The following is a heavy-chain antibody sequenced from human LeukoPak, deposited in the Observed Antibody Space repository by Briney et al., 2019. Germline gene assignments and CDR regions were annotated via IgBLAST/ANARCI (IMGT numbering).Heavy chain of an antibody. CDR3: ARLDYGSGSFHSDN. CDR1: GGSVSSGGYY. J-gene: IGHJ4*02. Sequence: SETLSLTCTVSGGSVSSGGYYWDWTRQHPGKGLEWIGYIYDSGSTYYNPSLKSRVTISVDTSKNQFSLKLSSVTAADTAVYYCARLDYGSGSFHSDNWGQGTLVTVSS. CDR2: IYDSGST. V-gene: IGHV4-31*03. D-gene: IGHD3-10*01.